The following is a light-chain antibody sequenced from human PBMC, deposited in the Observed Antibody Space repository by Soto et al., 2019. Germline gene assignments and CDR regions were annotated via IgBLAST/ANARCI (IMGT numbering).Light chain of an antibody. CDR3: QQYGSSPLT. J-gene: IGKJ3*01. CDR1: QSVSSSY. Sequence: EIVLTQSPGTLSLSPGERATLACRASQSVSSSYLAWYQQKPGQAPRLLSYGASSRATGIPDRFSGSGSGTDFTLTISTLETEDFAVYYCQQYGSSPLTFGPGTKVDIK. V-gene: IGKV3-20*01. CDR2: GAS.